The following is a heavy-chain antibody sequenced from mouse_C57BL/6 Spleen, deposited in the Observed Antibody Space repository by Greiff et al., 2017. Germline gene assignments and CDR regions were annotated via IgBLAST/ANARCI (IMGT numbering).Heavy chain of an antibody. CDR3: AREGDYGSSYVDY. CDR1: GFTFSSYG. D-gene: IGHD1-1*01. CDR2: ISSGGSYT. J-gene: IGHJ2*01. Sequence: DVKLQESGGDLVKPGGSLKLSCAASGFTFSSYGMSWVRQTPDKRLEWVATISSGGSYTYYPDSVKGRFTISRDNAKNTLYLQMSSLKSEDTAMYYCAREGDYGSSYVDYWGQGTTLTVSS. V-gene: IGHV5-6*02.